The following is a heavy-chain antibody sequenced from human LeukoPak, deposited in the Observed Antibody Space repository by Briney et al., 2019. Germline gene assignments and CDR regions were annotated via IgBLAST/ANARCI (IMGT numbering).Heavy chain of an antibody. Sequence: SEALSLTCTVSGGSISGTINYWGWIRQPPGKGLEWIGSIYYSGSTYYNPSLKSRVTISLDTSKNQFSLRLNSVTAADMAVYYCARHNPYFDYWGQGTLVTVSS. V-gene: IGHV4-39*01. J-gene: IGHJ4*02. CDR2: IYYSGST. D-gene: IGHD1-14*01. CDR3: ARHNPYFDY. CDR1: GGSISGTINY.